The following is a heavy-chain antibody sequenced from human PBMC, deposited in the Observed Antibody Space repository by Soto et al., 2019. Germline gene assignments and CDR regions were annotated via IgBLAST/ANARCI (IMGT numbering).Heavy chain of an antibody. CDR1: CGSFSGYY. CDR2: INHSGST. Sequence: SETLSLTCAVYCGSFSGYYWSWIRQPPGKGLEWIGEINHSGSTNYNPSLKSRVTISVDTSKNQFSLKLSSVTAADTAVYYCARFLTAAGPLDDAFDIWGQGTMVTVSS. V-gene: IGHV4-34*01. CDR3: ARFLTAAGPLDDAFDI. J-gene: IGHJ3*02. D-gene: IGHD6-13*01.